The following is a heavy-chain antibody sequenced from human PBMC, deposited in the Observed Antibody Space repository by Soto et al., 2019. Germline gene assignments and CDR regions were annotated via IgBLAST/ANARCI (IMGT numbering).Heavy chain of an antibody. D-gene: IGHD1-7*01. Sequence: SETLSLTCAVYGGSFSGYYWSWIRQPPGKGLEWIGEINHSGSTNYNPSLKSRVTISVDTSKNQFSLKLSSVTAADTAVYYCARGRSNWNYSPVGSDYWGQGTLVTVSS. CDR1: GGSFSGYY. J-gene: IGHJ4*02. V-gene: IGHV4-34*01. CDR3: ARGRSNWNYSPVGSDY. CDR2: INHSGST.